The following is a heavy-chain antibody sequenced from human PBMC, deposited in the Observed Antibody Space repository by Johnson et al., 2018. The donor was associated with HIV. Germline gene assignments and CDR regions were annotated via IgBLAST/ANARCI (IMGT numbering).Heavy chain of an antibody. Sequence: VQLVESGGGLVQPGGSLGLFCSASGFTFSSYWMSWVRQAPGKGLEWVANVNQEGSEKHYVDSVKGRFTISRDNAKNSLYLQMNSLRAEDTAVYYCAKDRPTITVILVGYDAFDIWGQGTMVTVSS. CDR3: AKDRPTITVILVGYDAFDI. CDR2: VNQEGSEK. V-gene: IGHV3-7*01. D-gene: IGHD3-22*01. J-gene: IGHJ3*02. CDR1: GFTFSSYW.